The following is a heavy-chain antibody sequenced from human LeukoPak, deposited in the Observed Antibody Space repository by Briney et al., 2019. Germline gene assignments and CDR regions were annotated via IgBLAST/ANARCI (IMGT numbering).Heavy chain of an antibody. J-gene: IGHJ6*02. CDR3: AIAYGLDV. CDR1: GFTFTNFW. CDR2: INGDGSDR. Sequence: GGSLRLSCAASGFTFTNFWMSWVRQAPGKGLEWVANINGDGSDRYYMDSLKGRFTISRDNAKNSLYLQMNSLRVEDTAIYYCAIAYGLDVWGQGTTVTVSS. V-gene: IGHV3-7*03.